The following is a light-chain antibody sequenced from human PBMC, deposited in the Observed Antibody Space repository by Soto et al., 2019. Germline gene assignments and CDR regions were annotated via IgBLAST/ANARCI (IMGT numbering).Light chain of an antibody. V-gene: IGKV3-15*01. CDR2: GAS. CDR1: QSVSRR. J-gene: IGKJ5*01. Sequence: IVLTQFPGTLSLSPGEGASLPRRASQSVSRRIAWYQHNPGXAPRLLIYGASTRATGIPSRFSXSGSXXAFTRNSSSLVPEVFAVYYCQQYYNRPRTLGQVTRLEIK. CDR3: QQYYNRPRT.